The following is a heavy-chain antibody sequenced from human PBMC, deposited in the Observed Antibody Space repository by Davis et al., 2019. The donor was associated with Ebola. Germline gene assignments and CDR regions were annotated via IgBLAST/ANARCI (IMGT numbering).Heavy chain of an antibody. D-gene: IGHD6-13*01. CDR3: ARLCIAAAGVDYYYYGMDV. CDR1: GGSISSSSYH. CDR2: IYHSGST. V-gene: IGHV4-39*01. J-gene: IGHJ6*04. Sequence: SETLSLTCTVSGGSISSSSYHWGWIRQPPGKGLQWIGSIYHSGSTYYSPSLKSRVTISVDTSKNQFSLKLSSVTAADTAVYYCARLCIAAAGVDYYYYGMDVWGKGTTVTVSS.